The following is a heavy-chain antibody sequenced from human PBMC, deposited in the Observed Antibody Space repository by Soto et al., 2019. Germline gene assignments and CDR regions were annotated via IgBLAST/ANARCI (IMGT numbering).Heavy chain of an antibody. D-gene: IGHD1-26*01. CDR2: IYYSGST. J-gene: IGHJ4*02. CDR1: GGSISSYY. V-gene: IGHV4-59*08. CDR3: ARLSPYSGSYSIDY. Sequence: ASETLSLTCTVSGGSISSYYWSWIRQPPGKGLEWIGYIYYSGSTNYNPSLKSRVTISVDTSKNQFSLKLSSVTAADTAVYYCARLSPYSGSYSIDYWGQGTLVTVSS.